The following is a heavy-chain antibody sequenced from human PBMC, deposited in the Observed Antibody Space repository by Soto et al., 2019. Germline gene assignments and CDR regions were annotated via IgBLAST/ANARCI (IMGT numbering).Heavy chain of an antibody. CDR3: AGGYCSGGSCPPDY. Sequence: QVQLVQSGAEVKKPGASVKVSCKASGYTFTSYYMHWVRQAPGQGLEWMGIINPSGGSTSYAQKFQGRVTMTRDPAKSTVYMELSSLRSEDTAVYYCAGGYCSGGSCPPDYWGQGTLVTVSS. D-gene: IGHD2-15*01. CDR1: GYTFTSYY. CDR2: INPSGGST. V-gene: IGHV1-46*01. J-gene: IGHJ4*02.